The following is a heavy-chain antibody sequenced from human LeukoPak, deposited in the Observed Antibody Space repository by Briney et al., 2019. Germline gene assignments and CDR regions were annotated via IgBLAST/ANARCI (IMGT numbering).Heavy chain of an antibody. Sequence: GGSLRLSCAASGFTFSSYSMNWVRQAPGKGLEWVSSISSSSSYIYYADSVKGRFTISRDNAKNSLYLQMNSLRAEDTAVYYCAGDEVLDSSSWYGPSYYYGMDVWGQGTTVTVSS. CDR3: AGDEVLDSSSWYGPSYYYGMDV. CDR2: ISSSSSYI. V-gene: IGHV3-21*01. CDR1: GFTFSSYS. J-gene: IGHJ6*02. D-gene: IGHD6-13*01.